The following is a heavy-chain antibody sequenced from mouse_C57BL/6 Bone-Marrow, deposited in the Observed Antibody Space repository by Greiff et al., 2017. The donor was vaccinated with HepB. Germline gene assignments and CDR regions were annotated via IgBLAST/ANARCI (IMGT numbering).Heavy chain of an antibody. CDR2: IYPRSGNT. V-gene: IGHV1-81*01. J-gene: IGHJ4*01. CDR3: AAGSSSYYYAMDY. Sequence: QVQLQQSGAELARPGASVKLSCKASGYTFTSYGISWVKQRTGQGLEWIGEIYPRSGNTYYNEKFKGKATLTADKSSSTAYMELRSLTSEDSAVYFCAAGSSSYYYAMDYWGQGTSVTVSS. D-gene: IGHD1-1*01. CDR1: GYTFTSYG.